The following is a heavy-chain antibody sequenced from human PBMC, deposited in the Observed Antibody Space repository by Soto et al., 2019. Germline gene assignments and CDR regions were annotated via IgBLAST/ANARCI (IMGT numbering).Heavy chain of an antibody. CDR3: ARMNYYDTSGYPFDY. CDR2: IYFRGTT. D-gene: IGHD3-22*01. Sequence: PSETLSLTCTVSGGSISSYYWSWIRQPPGKELEWIGYIYFRGTTNYNPSLKSRVTMSADTSKNQFSLKLNSVTAADTAVFYCARMNYYDTSGYPFDYWGQGRMVTVSS. V-gene: IGHV4-59*01. J-gene: IGHJ4*02. CDR1: GGSISSYY.